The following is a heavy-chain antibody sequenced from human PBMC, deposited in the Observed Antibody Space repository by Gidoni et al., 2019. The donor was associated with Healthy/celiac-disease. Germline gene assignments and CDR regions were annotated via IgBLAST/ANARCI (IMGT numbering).Heavy chain of an antibody. CDR2: INPNSGGT. CDR1: GYTFTGHY. Sequence: QVQLVQSGAEVKQPGASVKVSCKASGYTFTGHYLHWVRQAPGQGLEWMGWINPNSGGTNYAQKFQGWVTMTRDTSISTAYMELSRLRSDDTAVYYCARMGVGGITMVRGVTPYYYYGMDVWGQGTTVTVSS. CDR3: ARMGVGGITMVRGVTPYYYYGMDV. D-gene: IGHD3-10*01. J-gene: IGHJ6*02. V-gene: IGHV1-2*04.